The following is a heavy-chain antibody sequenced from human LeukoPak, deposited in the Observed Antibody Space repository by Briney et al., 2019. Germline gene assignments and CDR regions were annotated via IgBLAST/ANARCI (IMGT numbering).Heavy chain of an antibody. CDR1: GDTDSNYA. V-gene: IGHV1-69*04. D-gene: IGHD5-24*01. Sequence: GSSVKVSCKTSGDTDSNYAVSWVRQAPGQGLEWMGRIIPVLDRANYPQKFQDRVTITADKSTRTVYMELNSLTSADTAVYFCASVKVEMATNPKSYYFDYWGQGTLVTVSS. CDR2: IIPVLDRA. CDR3: ASVKVEMATNPKSYYFDY. J-gene: IGHJ4*02.